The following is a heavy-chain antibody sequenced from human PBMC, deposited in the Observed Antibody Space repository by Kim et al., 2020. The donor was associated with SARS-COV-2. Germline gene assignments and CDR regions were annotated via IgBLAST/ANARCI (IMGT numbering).Heavy chain of an antibody. CDR1: GFTFTSRA. CDR2: INNGGNP. Sequence: GGSLRLSCVASGFTFTSRAMSWVRQIPGQGLEWVASINNGGNPYYADSVKGRFTVSRDITKATLYLQMNSLRAADTALYYFAKDHPSSGWPAFDSCGQGT. CDR3: AKDHPSSGWPAFDS. V-gene: IGHV3-23*01. D-gene: IGHD6-19*01. J-gene: IGHJ4*02.